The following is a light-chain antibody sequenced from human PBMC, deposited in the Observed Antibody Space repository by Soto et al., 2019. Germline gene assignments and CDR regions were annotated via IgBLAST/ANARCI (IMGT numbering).Light chain of an antibody. J-gene: IGKJ1*01. Sequence: DIQLTQSPSSLSASVGDRVTITCRASQSITSYLNWYQQKPGKAPKLLIYAASTLQTGVPSRFSGSGSGTDFTLTIGSLQPEDFTVYFCQQSYTTPRTFGQGTRL. CDR3: QQSYTTPRT. CDR2: AAS. V-gene: IGKV1-39*01. CDR1: QSITSY.